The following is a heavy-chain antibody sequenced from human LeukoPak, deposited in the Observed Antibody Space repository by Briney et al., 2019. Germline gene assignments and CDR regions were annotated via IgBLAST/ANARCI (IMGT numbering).Heavy chain of an antibody. V-gene: IGHV4-34*01. CDR3: AEGDPDAFDI. CDR1: GGSFSGYY. D-gene: IGHD3-16*01. Sequence: SETLSLTCAGYGGSFSGYYWSWIRQPPGKGLEWIGEINHSGSTNYNPSLKSRVTISVDTSKNQFSLKLSSVTAEDTAVYYCAEGDPDAFDIWGQGTMVTVSS. CDR2: INHSGST. J-gene: IGHJ3*02.